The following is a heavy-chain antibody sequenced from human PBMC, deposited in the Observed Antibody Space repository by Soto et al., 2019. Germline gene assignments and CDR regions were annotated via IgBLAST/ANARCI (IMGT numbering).Heavy chain of an antibody. CDR3: ARQALSGYSLWFGMDV. J-gene: IGHJ6*02. V-gene: IGHV1-46*01. D-gene: IGHD3-3*01. CDR2: INPSGGAT. CDR1: GYTFTTHY. Sequence: QVQLVQSGAEVKKPGASVRVSCKASGYTFTTHYIHWVRQAPGQGLEWMGLINPSGGATSNTQKFQGRVTMTRDTSTTTGYMELSSLRSEDTAVYYCARQALSGYSLWFGMDVWGQGTTVTVSS.